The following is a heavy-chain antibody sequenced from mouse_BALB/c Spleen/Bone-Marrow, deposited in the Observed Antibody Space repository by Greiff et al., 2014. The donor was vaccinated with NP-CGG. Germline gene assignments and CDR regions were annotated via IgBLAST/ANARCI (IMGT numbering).Heavy chain of an antibody. CDR2: INPSSGYT. CDR1: GYTFTSYT. Sequence: QVQLQQSGAELARPGASVKVSCKASGYTFTSYTMHWVKQRPGQGLEWIGYINPSSGYTNYNQKFKDKATLTADKSSSTAYMQLSSLTSEDSAVYYCTRSYWYDVAWFAYWGQGTLVTVSA. D-gene: IGHD2-14*01. V-gene: IGHV1-4*01. J-gene: IGHJ3*01. CDR3: TRSYWYDVAWFAY.